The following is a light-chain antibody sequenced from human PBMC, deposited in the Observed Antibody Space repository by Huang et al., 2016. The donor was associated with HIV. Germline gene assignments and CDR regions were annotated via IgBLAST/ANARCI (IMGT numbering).Light chain of an antibody. CDR3: QQYDNGPYT. CDR2: GSS. Sequence: EIVMTQSPVTLSVSPGERATLSCRSSQSVGKYLAWYQQRPCQPPSLLIYGSSPRATGIPARFTGSGSGTEFTLTISRLQSEDFAIYYCQQYDNGPYTFGQGTNLEIK. V-gene: IGKV3D-15*01. J-gene: IGKJ2*01. CDR1: QSVGKY.